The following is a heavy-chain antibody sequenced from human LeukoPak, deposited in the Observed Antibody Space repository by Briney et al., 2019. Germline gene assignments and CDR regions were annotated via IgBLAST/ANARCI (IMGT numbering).Heavy chain of an antibody. D-gene: IGHD3-22*01. J-gene: IGHJ4*02. Sequence: KPGGSLRLSCAASGFIFYDYSMNWVRQAPGKGLQWVASISTGGDCTYYADSVKGRFTISRDNAKSSVYLQMNSLRVEDTAVYYCAREAHLPVYYDTSGRGQGTLVTVSS. CDR3: AREAHLPVYYDTSG. CDR1: GFIFYDYS. CDR2: ISTGGDCT. V-gene: IGHV3-21*01.